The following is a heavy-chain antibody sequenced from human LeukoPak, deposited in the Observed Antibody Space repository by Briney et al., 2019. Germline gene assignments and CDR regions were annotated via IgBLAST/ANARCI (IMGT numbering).Heavy chain of an antibody. V-gene: IGHV3-74*01. Sequence: GGSLRLSCAASGFTFSSYWMHWVRQAPGKGLVWVSRVNSDGSSTSYADSVKGRFTISRVNATNTLYLQMNSLRAEDTAVYYCARRVNLGYCSSTSCYTDAFDICGQGKMATVSS. J-gene: IGHJ3*02. CDR2: VNSDGSST. D-gene: IGHD2-2*02. CDR1: GFTFSSYW. CDR3: ARRVNLGYCSSTSCYTDAFDI.